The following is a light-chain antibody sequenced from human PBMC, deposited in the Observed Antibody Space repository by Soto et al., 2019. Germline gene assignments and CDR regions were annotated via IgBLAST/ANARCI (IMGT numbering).Light chain of an antibody. CDR1: QSVSSNS. Sequence: EIVLTQSPVTMSLSPGERATLSCTASQSVSSNSLAWYQQIPGQPPRLLIYGASSRATGVPDRFTGSGSETHFTLTITRLEPEDFAVFYCQHSGRSPPLTFGGGTKVDIK. J-gene: IGKJ4*01. CDR3: QHSGRSPPLT. V-gene: IGKV3-20*01. CDR2: GAS.